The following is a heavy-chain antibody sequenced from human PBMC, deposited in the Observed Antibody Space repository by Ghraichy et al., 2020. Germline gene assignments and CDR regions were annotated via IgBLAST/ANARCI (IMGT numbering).Heavy chain of an antibody. Sequence: SQTLSLTCSVSGGSISTNNYYWAWLRQPPGKGLEWIGSLYYSGSTYHNSSLKSRVTLSGDTSKNQFSLRLTSVSAADTAVYYCAPGISTRLGWGNWFGPWGQGTLVTVSS. V-gene: IGHV4-39*07. CDR1: GGSISTNNYY. CDR3: APGISTRLGWGNWFGP. D-gene: IGHD3-16*01. J-gene: IGHJ5*02. CDR2: LYYSGST.